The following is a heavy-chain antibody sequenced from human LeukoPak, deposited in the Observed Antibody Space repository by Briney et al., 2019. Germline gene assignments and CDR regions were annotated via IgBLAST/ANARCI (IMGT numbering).Heavy chain of an antibody. J-gene: IGHJ4*02. D-gene: IGHD2-15*01. Sequence: PSETLSLTCTVSGGSISSYYWSWIRQPPGKGLEWIEYNYYSGNTNNNPSPKSRVNISVDTSKSQFFLKLSAETAAETAVYYCARGGVAATVLFDYWGQGTLVTVSS. CDR3: ARGGVAATVLFDY. V-gene: IGHV4-59*01. CDR1: GGSISSYY. CDR2: NYYSGNT.